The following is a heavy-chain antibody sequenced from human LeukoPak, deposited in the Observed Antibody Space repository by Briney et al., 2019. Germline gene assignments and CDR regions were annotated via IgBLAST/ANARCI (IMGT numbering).Heavy chain of an antibody. CDR3: ARDVYSYGYYFDY. J-gene: IGHJ4*02. D-gene: IGHD5-18*01. CDR2: IIPIFGTA. V-gene: IGHV1-69*13. Sequence: GASVNVSCKASGGTFSSYAISWVRQAPGQGLEWMGGIIPIFGTANYAQKFQGRVTITADESTSTAYMELSSLRSEDTAVYYCARDVYSYGYYFDYWGQGTLVTVSS. CDR1: GGTFSSYA.